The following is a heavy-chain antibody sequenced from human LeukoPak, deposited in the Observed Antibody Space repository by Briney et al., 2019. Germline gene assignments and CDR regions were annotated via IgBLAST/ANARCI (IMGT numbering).Heavy chain of an antibody. Sequence: SETLSLTCTVSGGSISSSSYYWSWIRQPAGKGLEWIGRIYTSGSTNYNPSLKSRVTISVDTSKNQFSLKLSSVTAADTAVYYCARAETCGGDCYDAFDIWGQGTMVTVSS. CDR2: IYTSGST. D-gene: IGHD2-21*01. CDR3: ARAETCGGDCYDAFDI. J-gene: IGHJ3*02. CDR1: GGSISSSSYY. V-gene: IGHV4-61*02.